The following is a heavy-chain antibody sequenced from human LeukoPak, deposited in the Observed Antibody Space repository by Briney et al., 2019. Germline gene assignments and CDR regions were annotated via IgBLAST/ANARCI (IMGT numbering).Heavy chain of an antibody. CDR3: ARESDYAFDY. CDR2: IYYSGST. D-gene: IGHD4-17*01. CDR1: GGSISSYY. V-gene: IGHV4-59*01. Sequence: TSETLSLTCTVSGGSISSYYWSWIRQPPGKGLEWIGYIYYSGSTNYNPSLKSRVTISVDTSKNQFSLKLSSVTAADTAVYYCARESDYAFDYWGQGTLVTVSS. J-gene: IGHJ4*02.